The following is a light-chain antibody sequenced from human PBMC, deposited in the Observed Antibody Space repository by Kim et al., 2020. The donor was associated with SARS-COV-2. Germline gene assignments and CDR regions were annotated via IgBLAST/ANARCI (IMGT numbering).Light chain of an antibody. J-gene: IGLJ2*01. CDR2: LDGGGSH. CDR3: QTGGTGIRV. V-gene: IGLV4-69*01. CDR1: RGHSWYA. Sequence: AVDPPCAQSRGHSWYALAWHQQLPEKGHRYLMQLDGGGSHIKGDWIADRFSDSSSGAERYLTISSLQSVDGAVYYCQTGGTGIRVFGGGTQLTVL.